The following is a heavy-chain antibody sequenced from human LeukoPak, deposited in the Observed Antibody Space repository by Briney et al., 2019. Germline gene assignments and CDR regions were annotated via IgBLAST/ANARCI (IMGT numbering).Heavy chain of an antibody. D-gene: IGHD1-26*01. V-gene: IGHV4-61*01. J-gene: IGHJ5*02. CDR1: GGSVSSGSYY. CDR3: ARDSGSYYNWFDP. CDR2: IYYSGST. Sequence: SETLSLTCTVSGGSVSSGSYYWIWIRQPPGKGLEWIGYIYYSGSTNYNPSLKSRVTISVDTSKNQFSLKLSSVTAADTAVYYCARDSGSYYNWFDPWGQGTLVTVSS.